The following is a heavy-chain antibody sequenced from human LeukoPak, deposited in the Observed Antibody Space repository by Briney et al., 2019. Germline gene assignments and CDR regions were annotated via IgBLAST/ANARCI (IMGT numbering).Heavy chain of an antibody. Sequence: GGSLRLSCAASGFTFSSYAMSWVRQAPGKGLEWVSAISGSGGSTYYADSVKGRFTISRDNSKNTLYLQMNSLRAEGTAVYYCAKDWYSGSYGLYFDYWGQGTLVTVSS. CDR1: GFTFSSYA. CDR3: AKDWYSGSYGLYFDY. J-gene: IGHJ4*02. CDR2: ISGSGGST. D-gene: IGHD1-26*01. V-gene: IGHV3-23*01.